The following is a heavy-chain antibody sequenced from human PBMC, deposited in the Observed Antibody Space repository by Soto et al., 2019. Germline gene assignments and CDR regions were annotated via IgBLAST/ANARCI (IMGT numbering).Heavy chain of an antibody. CDR2: IYHSGST. CDR1: SGSISSSNW. CDR3: ARDLAAVAAAGTGYMDV. J-gene: IGHJ6*03. V-gene: IGHV4-4*02. Sequence: QVQLQESGPGLVKPSGTLSLTCAVSSGSISSSNWWSWVRQPPGKGREWIGEIYHSGSTNYNPSLKSRVTISVDKSKNQFSLKLSSVTAADTAVYYCARDLAAVAAAGTGYMDVWGKGTTVTVSS. D-gene: IGHD6-13*01.